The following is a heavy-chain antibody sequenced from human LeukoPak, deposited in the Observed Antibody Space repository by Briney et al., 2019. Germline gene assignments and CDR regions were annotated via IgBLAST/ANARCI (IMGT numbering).Heavy chain of an antibody. CDR1: GFTFSSYG. J-gene: IGHJ4*02. D-gene: IGHD3-22*01. Sequence: PGGSLRLSCAASGFTFSSYGIHWVRQAPGKGLEWVAVIWYDGSNKYYADSVKGRFTIFRDNSKNTLYLQMNSLRAEDTALYYCARELSPVVKYYFEYWGQGTLVTVSP. CDR2: IWYDGSNK. V-gene: IGHV3-33*01. CDR3: ARELSPVVKYYFEY.